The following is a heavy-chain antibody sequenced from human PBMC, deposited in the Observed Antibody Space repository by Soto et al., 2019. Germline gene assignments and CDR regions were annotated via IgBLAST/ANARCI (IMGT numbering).Heavy chain of an antibody. D-gene: IGHD2-2*01. Sequence: GGSLRLSCAASGFTFDDYAMHWVRQAPGKGLEWVSGISWNSGSIGYADSVKGRFTISRDNAKNPLYLQMNSLRAEDTALYYCAKGDGIVVVPAAAFDYWGQGTLVTSPQ. CDR2: ISWNSGSI. V-gene: IGHV3-9*01. CDR3: AKGDGIVVVPAAAFDY. J-gene: IGHJ4*02. CDR1: GFTFDDYA.